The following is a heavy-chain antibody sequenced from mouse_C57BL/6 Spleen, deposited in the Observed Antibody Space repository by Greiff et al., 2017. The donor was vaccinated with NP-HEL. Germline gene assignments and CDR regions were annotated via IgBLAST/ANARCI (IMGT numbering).Heavy chain of an antibody. CDR3: ARSSSYAMDY. D-gene: IGHD6-1*01. CDR2: INPGRGGT. J-gene: IGHJ4*01. V-gene: IGHV1-54*01. CDR1: GYAFTNYL. Sequence: QVQLQQSGAELVRPGTSVKVSCKASGYAFTNYLIAWVKQRPGQGLEWIGVINPGRGGTNYNEKFKGKATLTADKSSSTAYMQLSSLTSEDSAVYFCARSSSYAMDYWGQGTSVTVSS.